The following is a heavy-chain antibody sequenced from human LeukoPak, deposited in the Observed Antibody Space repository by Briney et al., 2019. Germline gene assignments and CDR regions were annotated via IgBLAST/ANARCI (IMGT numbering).Heavy chain of an antibody. D-gene: IGHD1-26*01. CDR1: GFITDDYA. CDR3: VRESERSGWFDH. J-gene: IGHJ5*02. CDR2: ISGDGGST. Sequence: PGGSLRLSCAAPGFITDDYAIHWVRHAPGKGLEWVSLISGDGGSTFYADSVRGRFTISRDNSKNSLSLQMSSLRSEDTALYFCVRESERSGWFDHWGQGTLVTVSS. V-gene: IGHV3-43*02.